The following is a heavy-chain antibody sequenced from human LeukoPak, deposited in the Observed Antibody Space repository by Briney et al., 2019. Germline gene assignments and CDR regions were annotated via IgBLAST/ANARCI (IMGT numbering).Heavy chain of an antibody. Sequence: GESLKISCKGSGYSFTSYWIGWERQMPGKGLEWMGIIYPGDADTRYSPSLQGQVTTSAEKSISTAYLQWSSLKAADTAMYYCARQKGAPATNAFDIWGQGTMVTVSS. V-gene: IGHV5-51*01. CDR3: ARQKGAPATNAFDI. J-gene: IGHJ3*02. CDR2: IYPGDADT. CDR1: GYSFTSYW.